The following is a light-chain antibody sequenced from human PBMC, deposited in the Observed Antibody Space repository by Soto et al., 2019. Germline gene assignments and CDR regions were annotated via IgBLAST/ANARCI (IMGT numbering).Light chain of an antibody. CDR2: EVS. J-gene: IGLJ2*01. V-gene: IGLV2-8*01. CDR1: SSDVGGYNY. CDR3: SSYADSTLL. Sequence: QSALTQPPSASGSPGQSVSISCTGTSSDVGGYNYVSWYQQHPGKAPKLMIYEVSKRPSGVPDRFSGSKSGNTASLIVSGLQAEDEADYYCSSYADSTLLFGGGTKVTVL.